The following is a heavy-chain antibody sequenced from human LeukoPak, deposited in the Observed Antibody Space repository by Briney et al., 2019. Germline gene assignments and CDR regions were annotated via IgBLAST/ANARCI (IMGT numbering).Heavy chain of an antibody. Sequence: GGSLRLSCAASGFKLIGYSMKWVRQAPGKGVEWVSDMNSRSGNIIYADSEKGRFTIYRDNAKNSLDVQMNSLRAEDTAVYYCAKEGDNTGYRYFDDWGQGTLVTVSS. CDR2: MNSRSGNI. J-gene: IGHJ4*02. CDR1: GFKLIGYS. CDR3: AKEGDNTGYRYFDD. D-gene: IGHD3-22*01. V-gene: IGHV3-48*04.